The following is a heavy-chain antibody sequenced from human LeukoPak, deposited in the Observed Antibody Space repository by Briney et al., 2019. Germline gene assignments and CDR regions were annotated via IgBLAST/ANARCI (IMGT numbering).Heavy chain of an antibody. Sequence: GGSLRLSCAASGFIFSSYGMHWVRQAPGKGLEWVSIISADGGSAYYADSVKGRFTISRDTSKNTLFLQINSLRADDTAVYYCAKDHYYSGSGTFFAAFHIWGQGTMVTASS. CDR3: AKDHYYSGSGTFFAAFHI. CDR1: GFIFSSYG. D-gene: IGHD3-10*01. J-gene: IGHJ3*02. CDR2: ISADGGSA. V-gene: IGHV3-23*01.